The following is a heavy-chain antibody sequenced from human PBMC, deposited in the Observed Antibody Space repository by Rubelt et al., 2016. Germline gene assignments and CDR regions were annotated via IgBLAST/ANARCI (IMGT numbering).Heavy chain of an antibody. J-gene: IGHJ4*02. CDR2: IKQDESEE. CDR1: GFTFSSYW. V-gene: IGHV3-7*04. Sequence: EVQLVESGGDLVQPGESLRLSCASSGFTFSSYWMNWVRQAPGKGLEWVANIKQDESEEHYADSVKGRCTISRDNAKNSWYLQMNGLGAEDTAVYYCARDYGDYWGQGTLVTVSS. D-gene: IGHD4-17*01. CDR3: ARDYGDY.